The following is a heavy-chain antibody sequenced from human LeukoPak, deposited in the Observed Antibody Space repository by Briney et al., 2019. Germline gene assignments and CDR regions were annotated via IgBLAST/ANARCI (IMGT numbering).Heavy chain of an antibody. J-gene: IGHJ5*02. Sequence: GGSLRLSCAASGFTFSSYAMSWVRQAPAEGLEWVSFIQYDGTNKDYADSVKGRFTISRDNSKNTLYLQMNSLRAEDTAVYYCAKDGPIVVVPAAQVAPWGQGTLVTVSS. CDR1: GFTFSSYA. D-gene: IGHD2-2*01. CDR3: AKDGPIVVVPAAQVAP. V-gene: IGHV3-30*02. CDR2: IQYDGTNK.